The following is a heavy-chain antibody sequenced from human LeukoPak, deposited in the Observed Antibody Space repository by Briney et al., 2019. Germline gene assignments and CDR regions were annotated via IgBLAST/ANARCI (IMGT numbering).Heavy chain of an antibody. CDR2: ISRNSGSI. Sequence: GGSLTLSCAASGFTFDDYAMHWVRQAQGQGLEWVSGISRNSGSIGYADSVKGRFTISRDNAKNYLYLQMNSLRAEDTALYYCAKSIGYYYDSSGYYYFDYWGQGTLVTVSS. CDR1: GFTFDDYA. J-gene: IGHJ4*02. CDR3: AKSIGYYYDSSGYYYFDY. V-gene: IGHV3-9*01. D-gene: IGHD3-22*01.